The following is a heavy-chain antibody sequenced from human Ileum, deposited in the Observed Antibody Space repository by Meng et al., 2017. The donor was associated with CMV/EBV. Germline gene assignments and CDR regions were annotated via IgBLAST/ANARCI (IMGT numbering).Heavy chain of an antibody. Sequence: GESLKISCAVSGFTFSSYTMHWVRQAPGKGLEYVSAIRGNGACSYYLDSVKGRFTISRDNSKNMLYLQIVSLRPDDMAVYYCARGHCVTSGCYRFFDYWGQGTLVTVSS. V-gene: IGHV3-64*02. CDR1: GFTFSSYT. D-gene: IGHD2-8*01. CDR3: ARGHCVTSGCYRFFDY. CDR2: IRGNGACS. J-gene: IGHJ4*02.